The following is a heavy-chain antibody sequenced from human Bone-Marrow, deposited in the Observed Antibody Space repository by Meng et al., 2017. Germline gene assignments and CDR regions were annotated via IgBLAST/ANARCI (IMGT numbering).Heavy chain of an antibody. J-gene: IGHJ5*02. CDR3: AKARLWGDNWFDP. Sequence: QVQHNQWGAGLLNPLEALSRTCAGYGGSFSGYYWSWIRQPPGKGLEWIGAIKHSGSTNYNPSLNSRVTISVDTSKNQFSLKLSSVTAADTAVYYCAKARLWGDNWFDPWGQGTLVTVSS. CDR2: IKHSGST. V-gene: IGHV4-34*01. CDR1: GGSFSGYY. D-gene: IGHD3-16*01.